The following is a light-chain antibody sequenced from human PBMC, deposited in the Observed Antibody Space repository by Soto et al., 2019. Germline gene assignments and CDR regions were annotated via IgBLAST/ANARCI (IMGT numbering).Light chain of an antibody. Sequence: EIVLTQSPGTLSLSPGERATLSCRASQSVSSSYLAWYQQKPGQAPRLLIYGASSRATGIPDRFSDSGSGTVFTLTISRMEPEDFAVYYCQQYGSSPWTFGQGTKVEIK. V-gene: IGKV3-20*01. CDR1: QSVSSSY. J-gene: IGKJ1*01. CDR3: QQYGSSPWT. CDR2: GAS.